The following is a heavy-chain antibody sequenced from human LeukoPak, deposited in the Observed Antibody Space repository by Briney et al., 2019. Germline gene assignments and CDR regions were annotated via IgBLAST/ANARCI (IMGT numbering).Heavy chain of an antibody. Sequence: GGSLRLSCAASGFTFSSYSMNWVRQAPGKGLEWVSSISSSSNYIYYADSVKGRFTISRDNAKNSLCLQMNNLRAEDTAVYYCARLYEVTGILYYTTAGTFDIWGQGTMVTVSS. CDR2: ISSSSNYI. D-gene: IGHD2-8*01. CDR1: GFTFSSYS. CDR3: ARLYEVTGILYYTTAGTFDI. J-gene: IGHJ3*02. V-gene: IGHV3-21*01.